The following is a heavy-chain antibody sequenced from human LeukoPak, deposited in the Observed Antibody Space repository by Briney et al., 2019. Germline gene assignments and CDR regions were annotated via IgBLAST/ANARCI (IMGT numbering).Heavy chain of an antibody. J-gene: IGHJ3*01. CDR1: GYTFTNYG. D-gene: IGHD1-26*01. CDR2: INTYNGNT. CDR3: AKGMGTTRDDTFNV. Sequence: ASVKVSCKASGYTFTNYGLSWVRQAPGQGLEWMGWINTYNGNTNYAQRLQGRVTMTTDTSTSTTYMDLRSLRSDDTAVYYCAKGMGTTRDDTFNVWGQGTMVTVSS. V-gene: IGHV1-18*01.